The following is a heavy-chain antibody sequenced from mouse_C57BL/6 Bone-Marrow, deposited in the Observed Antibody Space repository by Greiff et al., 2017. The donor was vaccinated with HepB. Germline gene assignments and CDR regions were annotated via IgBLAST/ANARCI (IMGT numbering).Heavy chain of an antibody. CDR1: GYTFTDYY. J-gene: IGHJ2*01. Sequence: VQLQQSGPELVRPGASVKMSCKASGYTFTDYYINWVKQRPGQGLEWIARIYPGSGNTYYNEKFKGKATLTAEKSSSTAYMQLSSLTSEDSAVYFCANRYFDYWGQGTTLTVSS. CDR2: IYPGSGNT. V-gene: IGHV1-76*01. CDR3: ANRYFDY. D-gene: IGHD2-14*01.